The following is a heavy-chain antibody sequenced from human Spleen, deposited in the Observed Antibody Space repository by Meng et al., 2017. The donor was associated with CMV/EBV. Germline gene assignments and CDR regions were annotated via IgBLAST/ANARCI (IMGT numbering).Heavy chain of an antibody. CDR3: ARAPYDGYNDDY. CDR1: GYSCTSYG. CDR2: ISVHNGNT. J-gene: IGHJ4*02. D-gene: IGHD5-24*01. V-gene: IGHV1-18*01. Sequence: CKASGYSCTSYGMSWVRQAPGQGLEWMGWISVHNGNTNYAQKFQGRVSMTADTSTNTAYMELRSLRSDDTAVYYCARAPYDGYNDDYWGQGTLVTVSS.